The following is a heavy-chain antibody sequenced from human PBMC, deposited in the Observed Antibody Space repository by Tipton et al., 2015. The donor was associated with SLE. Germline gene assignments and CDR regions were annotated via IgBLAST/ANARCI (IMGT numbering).Heavy chain of an antibody. CDR2: IYPGDSDT. D-gene: IGHD1-1*01. Sequence: QLVQSGAEVKKPGESLKISCRGSGYTFTNSWIGWVRQMPGKGLEWMGMIYPGDSDTRYSPSFEGQVTISANKSGSAAYLHWTSVKASASALYYCAKRGGAWNAALYTFDVWGQGTAVTVSS. J-gene: IGHJ3*01. CDR3: AKRGGAWNAALYTFDV. V-gene: IGHV5-51*03. CDR1: GYTFTNSW.